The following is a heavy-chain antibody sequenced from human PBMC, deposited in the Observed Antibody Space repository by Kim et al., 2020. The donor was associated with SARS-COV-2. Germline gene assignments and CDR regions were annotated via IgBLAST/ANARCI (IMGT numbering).Heavy chain of an antibody. CDR1: GFTFSSYA. CDR2: ISGSGGST. D-gene: IGHD1-26*01. V-gene: IGHV3-23*01. Sequence: GGSLRLSCAASGFTFSSYAMSWVRQAPGKGLEWVSAISGSGGSTYYADSVKGRFTISRDNSKNTLYLQMNSLRAEDTAVYYCAKDLTRATFLINPHSFDYWGQGTLVTVSS. CDR3: AKDLTRATFLINPHSFDY. J-gene: IGHJ4*02.